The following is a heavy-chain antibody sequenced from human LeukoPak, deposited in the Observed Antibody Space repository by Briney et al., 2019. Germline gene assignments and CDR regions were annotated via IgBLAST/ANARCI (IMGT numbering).Heavy chain of an antibody. J-gene: IGHJ5*01. D-gene: IGHD3-22*01. Sequence: GGSLRLSCAASAFTFSNYGMHWVRQAPGKGLEWVAFIAKDGSNKYYADSVKGRFTISRDNSKNTLYLQMNSPRAEDTAVYYCAKDSSYYDSSGPRMNAFDTWGQGTLVTVSS. CDR1: AFTFSNYG. V-gene: IGHV3-30*02. CDR3: AKDSSYYDSSGPRMNAFDT. CDR2: IAKDGSNK.